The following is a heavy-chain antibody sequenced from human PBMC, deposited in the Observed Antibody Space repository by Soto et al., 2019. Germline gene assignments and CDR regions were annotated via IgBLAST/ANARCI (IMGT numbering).Heavy chain of an antibody. J-gene: IGHJ6*02. Sequence: PSETLSLTCTVYGGSISSGDYYWSWIRQPPGKGLEWIGYIYYSGSTYYNPSLKSRVTISVDTSKNQFSLKLSSVTAADTAVYYCARAILEWSTDYYGMDVWGQGTTVTVSS. V-gene: IGHV4-30-4*01. D-gene: IGHD3-3*01. CDR1: GGSISSGDYY. CDR3: ARAILEWSTDYYGMDV. CDR2: IYYSGST.